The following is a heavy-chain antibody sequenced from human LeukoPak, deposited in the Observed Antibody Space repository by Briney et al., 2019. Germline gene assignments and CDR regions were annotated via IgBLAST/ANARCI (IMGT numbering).Heavy chain of an antibody. J-gene: IGHJ6*02. D-gene: IGHD6-6*01. Sequence: SVKVSCKASGFTFTSSAMQWVRQARGQRLEWIGWIVVGSGNTNYAQKFQERVTITRDMSTSTAYMELSSLRSEDTAVYYCAREELVGRGMDVWGQGTTVTVSS. CDR2: IVVGSGNT. V-gene: IGHV1-58*02. CDR3: AREELVGRGMDV. CDR1: GFTFTSSA.